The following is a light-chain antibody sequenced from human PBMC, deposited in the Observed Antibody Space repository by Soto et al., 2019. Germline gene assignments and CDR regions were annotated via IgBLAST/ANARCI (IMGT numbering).Light chain of an antibody. Sequence: QSALTQPPSASGTPGQRVTISCSGSSSNIGSNTVNWYQQLPGTAPKLLIYSNNQRPSGVPDRFSGSKSGTSASLAISALQSEFEADYYCAAWDDSLNAPWVFGGGTK. CDR1: SSNIGSNT. J-gene: IGLJ3*02. V-gene: IGLV1-44*01. CDR3: AAWDDSLNAPWV. CDR2: SNN.